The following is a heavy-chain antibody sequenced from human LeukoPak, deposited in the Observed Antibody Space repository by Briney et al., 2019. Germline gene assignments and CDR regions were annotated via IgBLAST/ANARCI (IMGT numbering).Heavy chain of an antibody. CDR3: ARRTVTTLIDY. D-gene: IGHD4-17*01. Sequence: SSETLSLTCTVSGGSISSYYWSWIRQPPGKGLEWIGYIYYSGSTNYNPSLKSRVTISVDTSKNQCSLKLSSVTAADTAVYYCARRTVTTLIDYWGQGTLVTVSS. CDR2: IYYSGST. V-gene: IGHV4-59*08. CDR1: GGSISSYY. J-gene: IGHJ4*02.